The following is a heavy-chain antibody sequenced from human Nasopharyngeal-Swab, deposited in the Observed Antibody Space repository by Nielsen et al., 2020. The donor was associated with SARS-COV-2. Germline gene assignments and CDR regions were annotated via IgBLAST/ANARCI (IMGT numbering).Heavy chain of an antibody. CDR3: ARQLGQIGDWGSYRYYFDY. CDR1: GGSISSGSYY. Sequence: SETLSLTCTVSGGSISSGSYYWGWIRQPPGKGLKWIGTIYYSGSTYYNPSLKSRVTISVDTSKNQFSLKLSSVTAADTAVYYCARQLGQIGDWGSYRYYFDYWGQGTLVTVSS. J-gene: IGHJ4*02. D-gene: IGHD3-16*02. CDR2: IYYSGST. V-gene: IGHV4-39*01.